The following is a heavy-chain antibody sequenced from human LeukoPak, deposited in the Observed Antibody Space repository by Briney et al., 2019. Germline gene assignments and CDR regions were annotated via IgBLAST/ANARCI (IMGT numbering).Heavy chain of an antibody. V-gene: IGHV3-15*01. D-gene: IGHD6-25*01. J-gene: IGHJ4*02. CDR3: STRAAPGY. Sequence: GGSLRLSCAASGFTFSNAWMSWVRQAPGKGLEWVGRIKTKTDGGAIDYAAPVEGRFTISREDSKNTLYLQVNSLKIEDTAVYYCSTRAAPGYWGQGTLVTVSS. CDR1: GFTFSNAW. CDR2: IKTKTDGGAI.